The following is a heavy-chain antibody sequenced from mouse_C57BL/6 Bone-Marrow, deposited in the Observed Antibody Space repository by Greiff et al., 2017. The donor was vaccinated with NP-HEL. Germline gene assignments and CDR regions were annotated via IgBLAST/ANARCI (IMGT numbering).Heavy chain of an antibody. D-gene: IGHD1-1*01. CDR2: IDPSDSYT. CDR1: GYTFTSYW. V-gene: IGHV1-69*01. Sequence: QVQLKQPGAELVMPGASVKLSCKASGYTFTSYWMHWVKQRPGQGLEWIGEIDPSDSYTNYNQKFKGKSTLTVDKSSSTAYMQLGSLTSEDSAVYYCARTITTVGPWYFDVWGTGTTVTVSS. J-gene: IGHJ1*03. CDR3: ARTITTVGPWYFDV.